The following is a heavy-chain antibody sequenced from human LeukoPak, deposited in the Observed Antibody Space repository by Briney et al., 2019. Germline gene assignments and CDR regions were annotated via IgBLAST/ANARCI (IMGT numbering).Heavy chain of an antibody. CDR3: AKTSLSDPSGHYYYMDV. J-gene: IGHJ6*03. CDR1: GFTFSASA. V-gene: IGHV3-73*01. Sequence: GGSLRLSCAASGFTFSASALHWVRQASGKCLEWVGRIRSKANSYATEYAASLKGRFTISRDDSKNTAYLQMNSLRIEDTALYYCAKTSLSDPSGHYYYMDVWGKGTTVTVSS. CDR2: IRSKANSYAT. D-gene: IGHD3-3*01.